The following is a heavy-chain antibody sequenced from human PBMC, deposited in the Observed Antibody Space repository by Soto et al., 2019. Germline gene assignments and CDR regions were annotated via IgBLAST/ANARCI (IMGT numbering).Heavy chain of an antibody. Sequence: QVQLVESGGGVVKPGGSLRLSCAASGFTLSGYGMPWVRQPPGKGLEGGAVIWNDGSNKYYADSVKGRFTISRDNSKNTLYLQMNSLRAEDTAVYYCARGIAVAGYYFDYWGQGTLVTVSS. D-gene: IGHD6-19*01. CDR2: IWNDGSNK. CDR3: ARGIAVAGYYFDY. J-gene: IGHJ4*02. CDR1: GFTLSGYG. V-gene: IGHV3-33*01.